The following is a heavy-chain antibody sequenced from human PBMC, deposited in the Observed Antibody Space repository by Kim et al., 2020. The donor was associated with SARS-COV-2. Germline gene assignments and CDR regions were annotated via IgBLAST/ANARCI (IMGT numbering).Heavy chain of an antibody. J-gene: IGHJ5*02. CDR3: ARVPLEYSSSLNWFDP. D-gene: IGHD6-6*01. V-gene: IGHV1-18*01. Sequence: ASVKVSCKASGYTFTSYGISWVRQAPGQGLEWMGWISAYNGNTNYAQKLQGRVTMTTDTSTSTAYMELRSLRSDDTAVYYCARVPLEYSSSLNWFDPWGQGTLVTVSS. CDR1: GYTFTSYG. CDR2: ISAYNGNT.